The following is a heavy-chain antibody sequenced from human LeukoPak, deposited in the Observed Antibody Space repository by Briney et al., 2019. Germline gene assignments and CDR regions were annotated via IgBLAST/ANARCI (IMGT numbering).Heavy chain of an antibody. CDR2: IYYSGST. J-gene: IGHJ6*03. CDR3: ARVAQGYYYYYYMDV. CDR1: GGSISSYY. V-gene: IGHV4-59*01. Sequence: SETLSLTCTVSGGSISSYYWSWIRQPPGKGLEWIGYIYYSGSTNYNPSLKSRVTISVDMSKNQFSLKLSSVTAADTAVYYCARVAQGYYYYYYMDVWGKGTTVTVSS.